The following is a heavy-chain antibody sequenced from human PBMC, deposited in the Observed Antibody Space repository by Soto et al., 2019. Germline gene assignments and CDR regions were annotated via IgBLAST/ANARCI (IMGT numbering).Heavy chain of an antibody. CDR1: GFTFSTYW. V-gene: IGHV3-74*01. CDR2: ISSDGSTT. J-gene: IGHJ6*02. CDR3: ARDPLRGYYYYGMDV. Sequence: GGSLRLSCAASGFTFSTYWMHWVRQAPGKGLVWVSRISSDGSTTTYADSVKGRFTISRDDAKNTLYLQMNSLRAEDTAVYYCARDPLRGYYYYGMDVWGQGTTVTVSS.